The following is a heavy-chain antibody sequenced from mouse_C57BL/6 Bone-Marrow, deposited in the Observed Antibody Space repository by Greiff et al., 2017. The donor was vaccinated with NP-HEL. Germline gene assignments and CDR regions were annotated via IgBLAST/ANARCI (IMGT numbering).Heavy chain of an antibody. CDR1: GFSFNTYA. CDR3: VRHRIGGPYYGSSYGYFDV. Sequence: GGGLVQPTGSLKLSCAASGFSFNTYAMNWVRQAPGKGLEWVARIRSKSNNYATYYADSVKDRFTISRDDSESMLYLQMNNSKTEDTAMYYCVRHRIGGPYYGSSYGYFDVWGTGTTVTVSS. J-gene: IGHJ1*03. CDR2: IRSKSNNYAT. V-gene: IGHV10-1*01. D-gene: IGHD1-1*01.